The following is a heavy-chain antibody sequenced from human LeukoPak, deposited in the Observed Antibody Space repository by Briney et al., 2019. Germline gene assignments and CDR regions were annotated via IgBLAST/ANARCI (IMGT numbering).Heavy chain of an antibody. V-gene: IGHV3-73*01. J-gene: IGHJ4*02. CDR1: GFTFSDSD. CDR2: IRSKAKSYAT. CDR3: AKGGYYDSSGYYYPVDY. Sequence: GGSLRLSCAASGFTFSDSDMHWVRQASGKGLEWVGRIRSKAKSYATAYAAPVKGRFTISRDESKNTAYLQMNSLRAEDTAVYYCAKGGYYDSSGYYYPVDYWGQGTLVTVSS. D-gene: IGHD3-22*01.